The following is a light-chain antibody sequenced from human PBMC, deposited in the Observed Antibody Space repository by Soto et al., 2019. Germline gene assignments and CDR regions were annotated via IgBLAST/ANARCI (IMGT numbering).Light chain of an antibody. CDR3: QQYGSSPPLT. CDR1: QSVSSSY. V-gene: IGKV3-20*01. J-gene: IGKJ4*01. CDR2: GAS. Sequence: EFVLTQSPGTLSLSPGERATLSCRASQSVSSSYLDWYQQKPGQAPRILIYGASTRATGIPDRFSGSGSWTDFTLTISRLEPEDFAVYYCQQYGSSPPLTFGGGTKVELK.